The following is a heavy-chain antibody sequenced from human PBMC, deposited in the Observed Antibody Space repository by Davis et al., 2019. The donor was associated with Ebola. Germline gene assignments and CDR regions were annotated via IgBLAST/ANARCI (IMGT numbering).Heavy chain of an antibody. CDR2: ISYDGSNK. CDR3: ARVSSSSWYGGLWYYYGMDV. D-gene: IGHD6-13*01. Sequence: PGGSLRLSCAASGFTFSSYAMHWVRQAPGKGLEWVAVISYDGSNKYYADSVKGRFTISRDNAKNSLYLQMNSLRAEDTAVYYCARVSSSSWYGGLWYYYGMDVWGQGTTVTVSS. V-gene: IGHV3-30-3*01. CDR1: GFTFSSYA. J-gene: IGHJ6*02.